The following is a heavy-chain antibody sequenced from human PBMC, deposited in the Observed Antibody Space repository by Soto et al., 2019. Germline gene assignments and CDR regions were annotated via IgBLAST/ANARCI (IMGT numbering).Heavy chain of an antibody. CDR2: IYYSGST. Sequence: SETLSLTCTVSGGSISSGVYYWSWIRHHPGKGLEWIGYIYYSGSTYYNPSLKSRVTISVDTSKNQFSLKLSSVTAADTAVYYCASTHPIFGVVNGMDVWGQGTTVTVSS. V-gene: IGHV4-31*03. CDR3: ASTHPIFGVVNGMDV. D-gene: IGHD3-3*01. J-gene: IGHJ6*02. CDR1: GGSISSGVYY.